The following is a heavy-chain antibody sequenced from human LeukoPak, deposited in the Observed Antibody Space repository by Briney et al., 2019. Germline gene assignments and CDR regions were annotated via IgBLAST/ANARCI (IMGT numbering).Heavy chain of an antibody. J-gene: IGHJ4*02. CDR1: GGSISSYY. Sequence: PSETLSLTCTVSGGSISSYYWSWIRQHPGKGLEWIGYIYYSGSTYYNPSLKSRVTISVDTSKNQFSLKLSSVTAADTAVYYCAREEYNSGRHNFDSWGQGTLVTVSS. CDR3: AREEYNSGRHNFDS. CDR2: IYYSGST. D-gene: IGHD6-19*01. V-gene: IGHV4-59*06.